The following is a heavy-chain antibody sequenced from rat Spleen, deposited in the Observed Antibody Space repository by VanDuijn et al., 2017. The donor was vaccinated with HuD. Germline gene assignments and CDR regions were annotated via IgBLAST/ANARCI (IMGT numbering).Heavy chain of an antibody. Sequence: ASGYTFTNYDISWIKQRPGQALEWIGAINPGSGGTGYNEKFKGKATLTVDKSSSTAFMQLSSLTPEDTAVYYCARRGYPGMDNWFAYWGQGTLVTVSS. D-gene: IGHD1-4*01. CDR3: ARRGYPGMDNWFAY. J-gene: IGHJ3*01. CDR2: INPGSGGT. V-gene: IGHV1-60*01. CDR1: GYTFTNYD.